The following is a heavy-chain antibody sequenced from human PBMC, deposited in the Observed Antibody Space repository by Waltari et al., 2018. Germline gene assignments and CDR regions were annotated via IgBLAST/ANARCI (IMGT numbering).Heavy chain of an antibody. CDR2: IYHSGST. J-gene: IGHJ4*02. V-gene: IGHV4-38-2*01. CDR1: GYSISRGYY. Sequence: QVQLQESGPGLVKPSETLSLTCAVSGYSISRGYYWGWIRQPPGKGLEWIGSIYHSGSTYYNPSLKSRVTISVDTSKNQFSLKLSSVTAADTAVYYCARHPGYCSSTSCYIFDYWGQGTLVTVSS. D-gene: IGHD2-2*02. CDR3: ARHPGYCSSTSCYIFDY.